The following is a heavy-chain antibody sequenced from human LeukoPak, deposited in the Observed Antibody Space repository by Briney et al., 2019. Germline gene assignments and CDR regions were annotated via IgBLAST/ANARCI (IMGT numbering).Heavy chain of an antibody. V-gene: IGHV3-23*01. CDR2: ISGSGGST. CDR3: AKFEYTTMVWFDY. Sequence: GGSLRLSCAASGFTFSNYAMSWVRQAPGKGLEWLSTISGSGGSTYYADSVKGRFTISRDNSKNTLYLQMNSLRAEDTAIYYCAKFEYTTMVWFDYWGQGTLVTVSS. CDR1: GFTFSNYA. J-gene: IGHJ4*02. D-gene: IGHD5-18*01.